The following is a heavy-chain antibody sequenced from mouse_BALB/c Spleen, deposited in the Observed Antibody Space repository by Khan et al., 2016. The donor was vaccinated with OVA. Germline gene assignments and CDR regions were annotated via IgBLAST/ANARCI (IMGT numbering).Heavy chain of an antibody. D-gene: IGHD1-1*01. CDR1: GDSITSGF. CDR2: VTYSGNT. V-gene: IGHV3-8*02. J-gene: IGHJ4*01. Sequence: EVQLQESGPSLVKPSQTLSLTCSVTGDSITSGFWNWIRKFPGNKFEYMGYVTYSGNTYYNPSLKSRISITRDTSKSQYYLQLYSLTTEDTATYFCARAYGSWAMNYWGQGTSVTVS. CDR3: ARAYGSWAMNY.